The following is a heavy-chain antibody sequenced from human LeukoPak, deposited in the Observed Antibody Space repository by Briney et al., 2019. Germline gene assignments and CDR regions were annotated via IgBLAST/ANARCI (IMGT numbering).Heavy chain of an antibody. CDR1: GFTFSSYS. CDR3: ARVGDFWSGWTDY. V-gene: IGHV3-21*01. Sequence: GGSLRLSCAASGFTFSSYSMNWVRQAPGKGLEWVSSISSSGSYIYYADSVKGRFTISRDNAKNSLYLQMNSLRAEDTAVYYCARVGDFWSGWTDYWGQGTLVTVSS. CDR2: ISSSGSYI. D-gene: IGHD3-3*01. J-gene: IGHJ4*02.